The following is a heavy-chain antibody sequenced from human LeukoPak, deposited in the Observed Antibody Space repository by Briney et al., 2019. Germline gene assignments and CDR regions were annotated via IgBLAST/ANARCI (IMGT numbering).Heavy chain of an antibody. CDR1: GYTFTSYG. J-gene: IGHJ4*02. CDR3: VYGYYYDSSGYYYSSVDY. CDR2: ISAYNGNT. V-gene: IGHV1-18*01. D-gene: IGHD3-22*01. Sequence: ASVKVSCKASGYTFTSYGISWVRQAPGQGLEWMGWISAYNGNTNYAQKLQGRVTMTTDTSTSTAYMELRSLRSDDTAVYCCVYGYYYDSSGYYYSSVDYWGQGTLVTVSS.